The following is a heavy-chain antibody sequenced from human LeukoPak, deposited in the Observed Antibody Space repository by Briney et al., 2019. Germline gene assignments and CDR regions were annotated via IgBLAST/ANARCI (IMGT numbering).Heavy chain of an antibody. CDR2: ISYDGSNK. CDR3: AKALLLISKGFDAFDI. Sequence: PGRSLRLSCAAPGFTFSSYGTHRVRQAPGKGLEWVAVISYDGSNKYYADSVKGRFTISRDNSKNTLYLQMNSLRAEDTAVYYCAKALLLISKGFDAFDIWGQGTMVTVSS. D-gene: IGHD3-3*02. V-gene: IGHV3-30*18. J-gene: IGHJ3*02. CDR1: GFTFSSYG.